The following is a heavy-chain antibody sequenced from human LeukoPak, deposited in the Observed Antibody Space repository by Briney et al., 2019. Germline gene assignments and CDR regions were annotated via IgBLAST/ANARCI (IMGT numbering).Heavy chain of an antibody. CDR2: ISSNGGST. V-gene: IGHV3-64*01. CDR3: ASFSIAVAGTRGAFDI. CDR1: GFTFSSYA. D-gene: IGHD6-19*01. Sequence: GGSLRLSCAASGFTFSSYAMHWVRQAPGKGLEYVSAISSNGGSTCYANSVKGRFTISRDNSKNTLYLQMGSLRAEDMAVYYCASFSIAVAGTRGAFDIWGQGTMVTVSS. J-gene: IGHJ3*02.